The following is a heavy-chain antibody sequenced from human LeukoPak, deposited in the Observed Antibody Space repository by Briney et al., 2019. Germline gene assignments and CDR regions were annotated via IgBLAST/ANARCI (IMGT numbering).Heavy chain of an antibody. CDR3: AKELEWTVTTPDY. D-gene: IGHD4-17*01. V-gene: IGHV3-30*02. Sequence: PGGSLRLSCAASGFTFSSYGMHWVRQAPGKGLEWVAFIRYDGSNKYYADSVKGRFTISRDNSKNTLYLQMNSLRAEDTAVYYCAKELEWTVTTPDYWGQGTLVTVSS. J-gene: IGHJ4*02. CDR2: IRYDGSNK. CDR1: GFTFSSYG.